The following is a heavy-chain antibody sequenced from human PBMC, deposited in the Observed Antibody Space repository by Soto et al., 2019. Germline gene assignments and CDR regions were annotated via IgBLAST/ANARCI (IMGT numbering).Heavy chain of an antibody. CDR1: RYIFTNYW. CDR3: ALVSGVTTVSPDAFNI. V-gene: IGHV5-51*01. J-gene: IGHJ3*02. CDR2: IYPGDSDT. Sequence: LGESLKISCKGSRYIFTNYWIGWVRQMPGKGLEWMGNIYPGDSDTRYSPSFQGQIIISVDKLISTAYLQWSSLEASDSAMFYCALVSGVTTVSPDAFNIWCQGTMVLVSS. D-gene: IGHD4-17*01.